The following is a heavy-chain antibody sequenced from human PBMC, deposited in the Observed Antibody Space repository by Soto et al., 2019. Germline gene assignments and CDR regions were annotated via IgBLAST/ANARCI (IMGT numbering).Heavy chain of an antibody. D-gene: IGHD6-19*01. V-gene: IGHV3-48*02. CDR2: IHSSTSTI. J-gene: IGHJ4*02. CDR3: AVGIAVAGSNFDC. CDR1: GFTFSSYT. Sequence: EVQLVESGGGLVQPGGSLRLSCAASGFTFSSYTMNWVRQAPGKGLKWVSYIHSSTSTIYYTDSVKGRFTISRDNAKNSLYLQMTSLRDEDTAVYYCAVGIAVAGSNFDCWGQGTLVTVSS.